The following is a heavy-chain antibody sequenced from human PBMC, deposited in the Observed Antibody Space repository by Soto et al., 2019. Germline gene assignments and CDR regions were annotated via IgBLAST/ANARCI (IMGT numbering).Heavy chain of an antibody. CDR1: GFTFSDYY. V-gene: IGHV3-11*01. J-gene: IGHJ2*01. D-gene: IGHD2-8*01. CDR3: VKKIAGTTTNGAYWYFDL. Sequence: GGSLRLSCAASGFTFSDYYMSWIRQAPGKGLEWVSYISSSGSTTYYADSVKGRFTISRDNSKNSLYLQMNSLRAEDTAVYYCVKKIAGTTTNGAYWYFDLWGRGTLVTVSS. CDR2: ISSSGSTT.